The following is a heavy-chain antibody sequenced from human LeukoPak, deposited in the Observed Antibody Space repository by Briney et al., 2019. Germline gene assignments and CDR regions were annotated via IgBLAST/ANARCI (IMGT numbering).Heavy chain of an antibody. D-gene: IGHD3-10*01. CDR2: IIPIFGTA. J-gene: IGHJ4*02. Sequence: ASVKVSCKASGGTFSSYAISWVRQAPGQGLEWMGGIIPIFGTANYAPKFQGRVTITADESTSTAYMELSSLRSEDTAVYYCARSVRTYGSGSYYFDYWGQGTLVTVSS. V-gene: IGHV1-69*01. CDR3: ARSVRTYGSGSYYFDY. CDR1: GGTFSSYA.